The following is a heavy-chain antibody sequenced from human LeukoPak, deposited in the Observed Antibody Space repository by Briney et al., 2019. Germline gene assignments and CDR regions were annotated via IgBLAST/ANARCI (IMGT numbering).Heavy chain of an antibody. CDR1: GYTFTGYY. J-gene: IGHJ4*02. Sequence: ASVKVSCKASGYTFTGYYMHWVRQAPGQGLEWMGRINPNSGGTNYAQKFQGRVTMTRDTSISTAYMELSRLRSDDTAVYYCARSVKNTSPIANFDYWGQGTLVTVSS. D-gene: IGHD2-2*01. V-gene: IGHV1-2*06. CDR2: INPNSGGT. CDR3: ARSVKNTSPIANFDY.